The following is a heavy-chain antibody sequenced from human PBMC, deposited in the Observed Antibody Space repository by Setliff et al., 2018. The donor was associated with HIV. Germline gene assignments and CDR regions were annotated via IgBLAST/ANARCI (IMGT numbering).Heavy chain of an antibody. J-gene: IGHJ1*01. CDR3: ARDDYFQH. CDR1: GTSIGSNN. Sequence: LSLTCTVSGTSIGSNNYYWGWIRQPPGKGLEWVAVISYDGSNKYYADSVKGRFTISRDNSKNTLYLQMNSLRAEDTAVYHCARDDYFQHWGQGTQVTV. CDR2: ISYDGSNK. V-gene: IGHV3-30*04.